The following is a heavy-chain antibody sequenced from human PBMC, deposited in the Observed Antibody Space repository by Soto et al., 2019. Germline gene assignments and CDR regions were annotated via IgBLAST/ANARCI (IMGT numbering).Heavy chain of an antibody. CDR3: ARGLVATISPFLQPDLYYFDY. Sequence: QVQLVESGGGVVQPGRSLRLSCAASGFTFSSYAMHWVRQAPGKGLEWVAVISSDGSNKYYAGSVKGRFTISRDNSKNTLYLHLNSLRAEDTAVYYCARGLVATISPFLQPDLYYFDYWGQGTLVTVSS. D-gene: IGHD5-12*01. J-gene: IGHJ4*02. CDR2: ISSDGSNK. CDR1: GFTFSSYA. V-gene: IGHV3-30-3*01.